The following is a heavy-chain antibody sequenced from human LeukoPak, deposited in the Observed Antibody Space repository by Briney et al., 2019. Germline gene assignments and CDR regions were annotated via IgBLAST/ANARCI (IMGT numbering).Heavy chain of an antibody. D-gene: IGHD3-10*01. CDR1: GFTVSSYY. V-gene: IGHV3-66*01. CDR2: IYSGGST. Sequence: GGSLRLSCVASGFTVSSYYVSWVRQAPGKGLERVSVIYSGGSTYYADSVKGRFTISRDNSKNTLYLQMNSLRAEDTAVYYCARYGSGSYYQPYYYYYMDVWGKGTTVTISS. CDR3: ARYGSGSYYQPYYYYYMDV. J-gene: IGHJ6*03.